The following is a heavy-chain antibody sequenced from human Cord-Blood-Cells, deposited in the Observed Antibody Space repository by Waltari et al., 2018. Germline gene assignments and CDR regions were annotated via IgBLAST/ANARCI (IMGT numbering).Heavy chain of an antibody. CDR3: TTDKARRGATTYWY. CDR1: GFTFSNAW. V-gene: IGHV3-15*01. J-gene: IGHJ4*02. D-gene: IGHD1-26*01. CDR2: IKSKTDGGTT. Sequence: EVQLVESGGGLVKPGGSLRLSCAASGFTFSNAWMSWVRQAPGKGLEWVGRIKSKTDGGTTDYAAPVKGRFTISRDDSKNTLYLQMNSLKTEDTAVYYCTTDKARRGATTYWYWGQGTLVTVSS.